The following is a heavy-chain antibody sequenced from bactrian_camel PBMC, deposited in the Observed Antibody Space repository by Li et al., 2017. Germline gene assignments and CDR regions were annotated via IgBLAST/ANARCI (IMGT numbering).Heavy chain of an antibody. D-gene: IGHD5*01. J-gene: IGHJ4*01. V-gene: IGHV3S42*01. CDR1: EYTISTRP. Sequence: VQLVESGGGPVNPGGSLKLSCIVSEYTISTRPTCVGWIRQAPGKVREGVEATSGDGRTSYADSVKGRFTISQDNVKNTMSLQMNSLKPEDSGMYYCAARDTGLCEIMSAYNYWGQGTQVTVS. CDR3: AARDTGLCEIMSAYNY. CDR2: TSGDGRT.